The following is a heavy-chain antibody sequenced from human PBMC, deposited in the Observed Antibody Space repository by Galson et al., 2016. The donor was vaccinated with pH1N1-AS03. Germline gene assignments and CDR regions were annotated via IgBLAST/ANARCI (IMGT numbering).Heavy chain of an antibody. Sequence: SLRLSCAASGFTFSDYYMSWIRQAPGKGLEWVSSITSSSRTIYYADSVKGRFTSSRDNAKNSLYLQMNSLRAEETALYYCARDQGGPVIGFAPWGQGTLVTVSS. CDR2: ITSSSRTI. D-gene: IGHD2/OR15-2a*01. CDR3: ARDQGGPVIGFAP. V-gene: IGHV3-11*04. CDR1: GFTFSDYY. J-gene: IGHJ5*02.